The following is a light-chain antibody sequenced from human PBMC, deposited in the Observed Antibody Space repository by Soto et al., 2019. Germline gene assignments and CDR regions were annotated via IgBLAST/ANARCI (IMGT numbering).Light chain of an antibody. CDR2: GAS. CDR3: QQYGSSPFT. Sequence: EIVLTQSPGTLSLSPGERATLSCRASQSVSSSYLAWYQQKPGQAPRLLIYGASSRATGIPDRFSGSESGTDFTLNISRLGPEDFAVYYCQQYGSSPFTFGPGTKVDIK. V-gene: IGKV3-20*01. CDR1: QSVSSSY. J-gene: IGKJ3*01.